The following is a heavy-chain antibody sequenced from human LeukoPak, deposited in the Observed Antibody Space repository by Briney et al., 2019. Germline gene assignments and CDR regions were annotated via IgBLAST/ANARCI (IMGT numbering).Heavy chain of an antibody. CDR2: IRYDGSNK. CDR3: AKDRAGTIDY. J-gene: IGHJ4*02. V-gene: IGHV3-30*02. CDR1: GFTFSSYG. D-gene: IGHD1-14*01. Sequence: GGSLRLSCAASGFTFSSYGTHWVRQAPGKGLEWVAFIRYDGSNKYYADSVKGRFTISRDNSKNTLYLQMNSLRAEDTAVYYCAKDRAGTIDYWGQGTLVTVSS.